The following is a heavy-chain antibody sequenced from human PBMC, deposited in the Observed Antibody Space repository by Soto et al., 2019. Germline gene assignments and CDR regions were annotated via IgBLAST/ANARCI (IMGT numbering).Heavy chain of an antibody. CDR1: GFTFEAYA. CDR2: ITWHGVAM. D-gene: IGHD1-7*01. V-gene: IGHV3-9*01. Sequence: EVQLVESGGGLVQPGGSLSLSCAASGFTFEAYAMHWVRQTPGKGLEWVSGITWHGVAMGYAASVQGRFTISRDDAQNCLFLHMNSLRPEDTAVYYCAKSFVEIRHRYKYMDVWGKGTTVTVSS. CDR3: AKSFVEIRHRYKYMDV. J-gene: IGHJ6*03.